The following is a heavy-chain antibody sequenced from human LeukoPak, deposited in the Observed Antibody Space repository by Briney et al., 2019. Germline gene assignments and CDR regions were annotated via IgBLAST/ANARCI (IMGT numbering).Heavy chain of an antibody. CDR2: ISPSGGST. J-gene: IGHJ4*02. V-gene: IGHV1-46*01. CDR3: ARAQAQAYGSGSYYIPVISGSDY. Sequence: ASVKVSCKAFGYTFTSNYMHWVRQAPGQGPEWMGVISPSGGSTTYAQKFQGRVTLTRDMSTSTDYLELSSLRSEDTAVYYCARAQAQAYGSGSYYIPVISGSDYWGQGTLVTVSS. CDR1: GYTFTSNY. D-gene: IGHD3-10*01.